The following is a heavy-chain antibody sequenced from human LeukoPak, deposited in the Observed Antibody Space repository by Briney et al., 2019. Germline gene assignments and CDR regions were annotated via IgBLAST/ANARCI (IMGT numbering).Heavy chain of an antibody. D-gene: IGHD3-22*01. CDR2: ISVSGGST. CDR1: GFTFSSYA. Sequence: GGSLRLSCAASGFTFSSYAMSWVRQAPGKGLEWVSAISVSGGSTYYADSVKGRFTISRDNSKSTLYLQMDSLRAEDTAVYYCAQLYYDSTGYKFFQHWGQGTLVTVS. CDR3: AQLYYDSTGYKFFQH. V-gene: IGHV3-23*01. J-gene: IGHJ1*01.